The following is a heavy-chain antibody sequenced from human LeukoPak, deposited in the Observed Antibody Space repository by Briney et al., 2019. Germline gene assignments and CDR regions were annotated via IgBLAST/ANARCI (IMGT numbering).Heavy chain of an antibody. J-gene: IGHJ4*02. CDR1: GASVRSDH. CDR3: ARGDRSGGTFDY. Sequence: PSETLTLTCTVSGASVRSDHWNWIRQPPGKGLEWIGYIYHSGSTYYNPSLKSRVTISVDRSKNQFSLKLSSVTAADTAVYYCARGDRSGGTFDYWGQGTLVTVSS. CDR2: IYHSGST. V-gene: IGHV4-30-2*01. D-gene: IGHD2-15*01.